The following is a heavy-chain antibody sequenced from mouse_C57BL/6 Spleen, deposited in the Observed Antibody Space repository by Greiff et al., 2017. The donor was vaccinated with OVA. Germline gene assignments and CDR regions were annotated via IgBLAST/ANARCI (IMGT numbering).Heavy chain of an antibody. CDR3: AHSSAYYAMDY. CDR2: IHPNSGST. J-gene: IGHJ4*01. D-gene: IGHD1-1*01. Sequence: QVQLQQPGAELVKPGASVKLSCKASGYTFTSYWMHWVKQRPGTGLEWIGMIHPNSGSTNYNEKFKSKATLTVDKSSRTAYMQLSSLTSEDSAVXYYAHSSAYYAMDYWGQGTSVTVSS. CDR1: GYTFTSYW. V-gene: IGHV1-64*01.